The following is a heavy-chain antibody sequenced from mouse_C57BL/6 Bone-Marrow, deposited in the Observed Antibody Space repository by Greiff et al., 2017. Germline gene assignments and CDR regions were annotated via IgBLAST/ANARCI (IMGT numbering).Heavy chain of an antibody. V-gene: IGHV1-63*01. CDR1: GYTFTNYW. J-gene: IGHJ1*03. CDR3: ARWLPSYFDV. CDR2: IYPGGGYT. Sequence: QVQLQQSRAELVRSGTSVKMSCKASGYTFTNYWIGWANLRPGHGLAWIGDIYPGGGYTNFNEKFKGKATLSADKSSSTAYMQFSSLTSEDSTIYYCARWLPSYFDVWGTGTTVTVSA. D-gene: IGHD1-2*01.